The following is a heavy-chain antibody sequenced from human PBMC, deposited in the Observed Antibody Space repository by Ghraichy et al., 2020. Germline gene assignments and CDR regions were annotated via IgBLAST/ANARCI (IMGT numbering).Heavy chain of an antibody. CDR1: GFTFSNYD. V-gene: IGHV3-23*01. CDR3: ARVRSDYMVTFGGVTN. D-gene: IGHD3-16*01. J-gene: IGHJ4*02. Sequence: GGSLRLSCAASGFTFSNYDMSWVRQAPGKGLEWVSIIGGSGDSTFYADSVKGRFTISRDNSKNTLYLQINSLRAEDTAVFYCARVRSDYMVTFGGVTNWGQGTLVTVSS. CDR2: IGGSGDST.